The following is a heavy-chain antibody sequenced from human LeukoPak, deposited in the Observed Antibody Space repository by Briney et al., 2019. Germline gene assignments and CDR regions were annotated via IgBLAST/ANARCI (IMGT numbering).Heavy chain of an antibody. J-gene: IGHJ3*02. CDR1: GDTFTSYY. Sequence: ASVKVSCKASGDTFTSYYMHWVRQAPGQGLEWMGIISPSGDSTSSAQTFQGRVTMTRDMSTSTVYMALSSLRTEDTAVYYCARGRHSYESSDYYYEGDAFDIWGQGTMVTVSS. CDR2: ISPSGDST. D-gene: IGHD3-22*01. CDR3: ARGRHSYESSDYYYEGDAFDI. V-gene: IGHV1-46*01.